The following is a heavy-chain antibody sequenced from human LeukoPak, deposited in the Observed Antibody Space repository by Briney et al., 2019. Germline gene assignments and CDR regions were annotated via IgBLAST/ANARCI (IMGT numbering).Heavy chain of an antibody. D-gene: IGHD3-10*01. CDR3: ARERGSGSSHFDY. CDR2: ISSTSAYI. J-gene: IGHJ4*02. Sequence: GGSLRLSCAASGFAPNSYSLSWVRQAPGKGLEWVSSISSTSAYIHYADSVKGRFTISRDNSKNTLYLQMNSLRAEDTAVYYCARERGSGSSHFDYWGQGTLVTVSS. V-gene: IGHV3-21*04. CDR1: GFAPNSYS.